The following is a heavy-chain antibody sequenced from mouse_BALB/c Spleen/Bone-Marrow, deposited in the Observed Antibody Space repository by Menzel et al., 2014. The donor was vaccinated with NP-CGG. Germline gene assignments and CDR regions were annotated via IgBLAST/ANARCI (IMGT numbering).Heavy chain of an antibody. J-gene: IGHJ2*01. CDR3: ARDRGGLLFDY. CDR2: IRNKANGYTT. V-gene: IGHV7-3*02. Sequence: EVQLVESGGGLVQPGGSLRLSCATSGFTFTDYYMNWVRQPPGKALEWLGFIRNKANGYTTEYSASVKGRFTISRDNSQSILYLQMNTLRAEGSATYYCARDRGGLLFDYWGQGTTLTVSS. CDR1: GFTFTDYY. D-gene: IGHD1-1*01.